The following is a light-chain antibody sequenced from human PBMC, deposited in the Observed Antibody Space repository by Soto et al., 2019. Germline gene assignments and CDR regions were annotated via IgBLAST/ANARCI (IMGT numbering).Light chain of an antibody. CDR2: WAS. Sequence: DIVMTQSPDSLAVSLGERATINGKSSQSVFYSSNNKNYLAWYQQKPGQPPKLLIYWASTRESGVPDRFSGSGSGTDFTLTISSLQAEDVAVYYCQQYYSTPLTFGGGTKVDI. CDR1: QSVFYSSNNKNY. V-gene: IGKV4-1*01. CDR3: QQYYSTPLT. J-gene: IGKJ4*01.